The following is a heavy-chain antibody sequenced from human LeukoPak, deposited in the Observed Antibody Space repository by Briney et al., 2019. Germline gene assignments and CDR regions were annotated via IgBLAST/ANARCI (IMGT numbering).Heavy chain of an antibody. V-gene: IGHV1-8*02. D-gene: IGHD1-14*01. CDR2: MNPNSGNT. CDR3: ATSRGPDDY. J-gene: IGHJ4*02. Sequence: ASVKVSCKASGYTFTSYYINWVRQAPGQGLGRMGWMNPNSGNTNYAQTFQGRVTMTRNTSISTAYMDLSRLRSEDTAVYSFATSRGPDDYWGGGTLVSVSS. CDR1: GYTFTSYY.